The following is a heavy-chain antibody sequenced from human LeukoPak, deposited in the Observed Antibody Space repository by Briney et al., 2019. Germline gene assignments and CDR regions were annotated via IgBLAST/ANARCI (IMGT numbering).Heavy chain of an antibody. V-gene: IGHV3-7*03. J-gene: IGHJ4*02. CDR3: AKDVATVTRVFDY. D-gene: IGHD4-17*01. Sequence: YADSVKGRFTISRDNAKNSLYLQMNSLRAEDTAVYYCAKDVATVTRVFDYWGQGTLVTVSS.